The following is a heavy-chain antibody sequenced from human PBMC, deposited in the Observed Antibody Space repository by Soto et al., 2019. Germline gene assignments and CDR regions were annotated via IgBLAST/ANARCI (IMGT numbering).Heavy chain of an antibody. CDR3: ARLQLVQKVIDY. J-gene: IGHJ4*02. CDR2: IFYSGGT. CDR1: GDSISTYY. Sequence: PSETLSLTCTVSGDSISTYYWSWIRQPPGKGLQWIGYIFYSGGTAHNPSLKSRVTISLDMSKKQISLKLSSVTTADTATYFCARLQLVQKVIDYWGQGTLVTVSS. V-gene: IGHV4-59*01. D-gene: IGHD1-1*01.